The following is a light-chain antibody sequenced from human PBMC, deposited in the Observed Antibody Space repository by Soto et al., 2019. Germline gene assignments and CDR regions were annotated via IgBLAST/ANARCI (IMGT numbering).Light chain of an antibody. CDR1: SSNIGTYT. CDR3: ASWDDNLNGGV. CDR2: TDY. V-gene: IGLV1-44*01. J-gene: IGLJ3*02. Sequence: SVLTQPPSASGTPGQRVTISCSGTSSNIGTYTVNWYQQLPGTAPNLLIYTDYQRPSGVPDRFSGSKYGTSASLAINGLHSEDEAEYYCASWDDNLNGGVFGGGTKLTVL.